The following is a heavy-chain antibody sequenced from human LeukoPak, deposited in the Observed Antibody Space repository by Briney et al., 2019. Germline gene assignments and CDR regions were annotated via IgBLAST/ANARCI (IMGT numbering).Heavy chain of an antibody. CDR2: ISAYNGNT. CDR3: AGGHDSDLYNCFQP. J-gene: IGHJ1*01. Sequence: ASVKVSCKASGYTFSSYGISWLRQAPGQGLEWMGWISAYNGNTNYAQKLQGRVTMTTDTSTSTAYMELRSLRSDDTAVYYCAGGHDSDLYNCFQPWGQGTLVTVSS. D-gene: IGHD3-16*02. V-gene: IGHV1-18*01. CDR1: GYTFSSYG.